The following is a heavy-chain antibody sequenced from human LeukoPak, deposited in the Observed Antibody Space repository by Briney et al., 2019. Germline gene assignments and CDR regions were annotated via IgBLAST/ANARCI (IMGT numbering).Heavy chain of an antibody. CDR2: IYPGDSDT. Sequence: GESLKISCKGSGYSFTSYWIGWVRQMPGKGLEWMGVIYPGDSDTRYSPSFQGQVNISADKSISTAYLQWSSLKASDTAMYYCAIFDFLFGEIDNWFDPWGQGTLVTVSS. D-gene: IGHD3-16*01. CDR3: AIFDFLFGEIDNWFDP. V-gene: IGHV5-51*01. CDR1: GYSFTSYW. J-gene: IGHJ5*02.